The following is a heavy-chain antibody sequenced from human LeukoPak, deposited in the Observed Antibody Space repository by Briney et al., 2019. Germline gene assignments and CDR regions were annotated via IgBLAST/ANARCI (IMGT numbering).Heavy chain of an antibody. CDR3: ARGRSPAVVTGDDAFEI. CDR1: GYIFSSYD. V-gene: IGHV1-18*01. J-gene: IGHJ3*02. Sequence: GASVKVSCKASGYIFSSYDITWVRQAPGQGLEWMGWISAYNGNTNYAQKLQGRVTMTTDTSTSTAYMELRSLRSDDTAVYYCARGRSPAVVTGDDAFEIWGQGTMVTVSS. D-gene: IGHD4-23*01. CDR2: ISAYNGNT.